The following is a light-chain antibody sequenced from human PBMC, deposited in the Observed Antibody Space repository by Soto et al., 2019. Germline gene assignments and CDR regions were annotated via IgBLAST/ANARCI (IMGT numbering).Light chain of an antibody. J-gene: IGKJ2*01. CDR1: QSVAGSH. V-gene: IGKV3-20*01. CDR2: GAS. CDR3: QQYDSSPPYT. Sequence: EIVLTQSPGTLSLSPGERATLSCRASQSVAGSHLAWYQQRPGQAPRLLIYGASSRATDIPDRFSGSGSGTDFTLTISRLEPEDFAVYYCQQYDSSPPYTFGQGTKVEIK.